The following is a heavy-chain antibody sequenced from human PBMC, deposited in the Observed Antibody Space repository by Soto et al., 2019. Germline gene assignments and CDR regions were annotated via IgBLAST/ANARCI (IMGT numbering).Heavy chain of an antibody. V-gene: IGHV4-4*02. CDR2: IYHSGST. CDR3: ARDLPDIAVAGHYGMDV. J-gene: IGHJ6*02. CDR1: GGSISSSNW. Sequence: SETLSLTCAVSGGSISSSNWWSWVRQPPGKGLEWIGEIYHSGSTNYNPSLKSRVTISVDKSKNQFSPKLSSVTAADTAVYYCARDLPDIAVAGHYGMDVWGQGTTVTVSS. D-gene: IGHD6-19*01.